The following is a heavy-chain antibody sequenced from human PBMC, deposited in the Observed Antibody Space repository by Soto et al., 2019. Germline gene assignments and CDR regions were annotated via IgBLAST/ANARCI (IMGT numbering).Heavy chain of an antibody. CDR2: ISAYSGST. CDR3: ARDFTKSSSWPYYFDY. J-gene: IGHJ4*02. V-gene: IGHV1-18*01. Sequence: ASVKVSCKSSGYTFTTYGISWVRQAPGQGLEWMGWISAYSGSTKFAQKLQGRVTMTTDTSTTTAYMELRSLTSDDTAVYYCARDFTKSSSWPYYFDYWGQGTLVTVSS. CDR1: GYTFTTYG. D-gene: IGHD6-13*01.